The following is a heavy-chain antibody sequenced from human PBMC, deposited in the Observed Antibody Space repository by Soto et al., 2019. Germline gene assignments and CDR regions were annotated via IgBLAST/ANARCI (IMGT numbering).Heavy chain of an antibody. J-gene: IGHJ3*02. Sequence: QITLKESGPTVVKPTQTLTLTCTFSGFSLRSSGMGVGWIRQPPGKALGWLALIYWDDDKRYSPSLKSRLNITEDTFKNQVVLTMTNMDPLDTATYFCAHSSRWLQLRDAFDIWGQGTMVTVSS. D-gene: IGHD1-1*01. CDR2: IYWDDDK. CDR1: GFSLRSSGMG. V-gene: IGHV2-5*02. CDR3: AHSSRWLQLRDAFDI.